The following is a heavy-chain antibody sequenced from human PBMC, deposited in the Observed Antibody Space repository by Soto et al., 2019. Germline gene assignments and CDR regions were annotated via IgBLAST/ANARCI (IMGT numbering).Heavy chain of an antibody. CDR3: ARDKRDLRFVEWSYYFDY. Sequence: QVQLVESGGGVVQPGRSLRLSCAASGFTFSSSAMHWVRQAPGKGLEWVAVILYDGSNKYYADSVKGRFTISRDNSKNTLYLQMNSLRAEDTAVYYCARDKRDLRFVEWSYYFDYWGQGTLVTVSS. D-gene: IGHD3-3*01. CDR1: GFTFSSSA. CDR2: ILYDGSNK. J-gene: IGHJ4*02. V-gene: IGHV3-30-3*01.